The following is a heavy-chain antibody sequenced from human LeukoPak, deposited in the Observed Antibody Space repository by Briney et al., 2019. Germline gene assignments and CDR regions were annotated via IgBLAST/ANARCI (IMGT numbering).Heavy chain of an antibody. J-gene: IGHJ5*02. CDR1: GYTFTGYY. D-gene: IGHD2-15*01. Sequence: ASVKVSCKASGYTFTGYYMHWVRQAPGQGLEWMGRINPNSGGTNYAQKFQGRVTMTRDTSISTAYMELSRLRSDDTAVYYCAITGGYCSGGSFYSNWFDPWGQGTLVTVSS. CDR2: INPNSGGT. V-gene: IGHV1-2*06. CDR3: AITGGYCSGGSFYSNWFDP.